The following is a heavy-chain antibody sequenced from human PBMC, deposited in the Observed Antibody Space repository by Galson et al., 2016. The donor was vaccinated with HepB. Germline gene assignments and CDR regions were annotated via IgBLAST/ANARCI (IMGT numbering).Heavy chain of an antibody. J-gene: IGHJ5*02. CDR3: ARGPEDIVVIPAARNWFDP. D-gene: IGHD2-2*01. CDR1: GFSVRDDY. V-gene: IGHV3-53*01. Sequence: SLRLSCAASGFSVRDDYMNWVRQAPGKGLEWVSVIHASGDTNYAGSVEDRFTISRDTSKNTLSLQMNSLRAEDTAVYYCARGPEDIVVIPAARNWFDPWGQGTLVTVSS. CDR2: IHASGDT.